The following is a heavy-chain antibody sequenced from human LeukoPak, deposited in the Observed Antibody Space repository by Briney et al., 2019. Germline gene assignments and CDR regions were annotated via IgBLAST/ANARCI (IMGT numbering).Heavy chain of an antibody. V-gene: IGHV3-66*01. CDR3: ARDPRRDGYTGGAFDI. CDR2: IYSGGST. Sequence: TGGSLRLSCAASGLTFRNAWMTWVRQAPGKGLEWVSVIYSGGSTYYADSVKGRFTISRDNSKNTLYLQMNSLRAEDTAVYYCARDPRRDGYTGGAFDIWGQGTMVTVSS. J-gene: IGHJ3*02. D-gene: IGHD5-24*01. CDR1: GLTFRNAW.